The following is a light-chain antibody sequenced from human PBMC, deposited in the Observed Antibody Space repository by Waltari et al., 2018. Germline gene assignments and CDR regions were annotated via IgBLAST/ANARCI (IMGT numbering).Light chain of an antibody. CDR2: DGS. J-gene: IGKJ2*01. V-gene: IGKV3-15*01. CDR1: QSVSSN. CDR3: QQYNNWLPYT. Sequence: EIVMTQSPATLSVSPGDRATLPCRASQSVSSNFAWYQPKTGQTPRLLIYDGSTRATGIPARFSGSGSWTEFTLSISRMQSEDFAVYYCQQYNNWLPYTFGQGTKLAIK.